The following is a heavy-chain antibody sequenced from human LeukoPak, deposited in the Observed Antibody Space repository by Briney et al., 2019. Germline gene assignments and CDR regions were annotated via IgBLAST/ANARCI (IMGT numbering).Heavy chain of an antibody. V-gene: IGHV1-8*01. CDR2: MNPNSGNT. D-gene: IGHD1-7*01. Sequence: ASVKVSCKASGYTFTSYDINWVRQATGQGLEWMGWMNPNSGNTGYAQKFQGRVTMTRNTSISTAYMELSSLRSDDAAVYYCARDPGTTGLGYYYYYMDVWGKGTTVTVSS. CDR3: ARDPGTTGLGYYYYYMDV. CDR1: GYTFTSYD. J-gene: IGHJ6*03.